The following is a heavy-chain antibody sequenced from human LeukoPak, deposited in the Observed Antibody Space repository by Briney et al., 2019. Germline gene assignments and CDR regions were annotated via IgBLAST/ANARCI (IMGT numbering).Heavy chain of an antibody. CDR1: GFTFSSHW. J-gene: IGHJ4*02. CDR2: INSDGSIT. CDR3: ARPGVGFDY. V-gene: IGHV3-74*01. Sequence: QPGGSLRLSCAAPGFTFSSHWMHWVRQAPGKGLVWVSRINSDGSITSYADSVEGRFTISRDNAKSTVYLQMNSLRAEDTAVYYCARPGVGFDYWGQGALVTVSS.